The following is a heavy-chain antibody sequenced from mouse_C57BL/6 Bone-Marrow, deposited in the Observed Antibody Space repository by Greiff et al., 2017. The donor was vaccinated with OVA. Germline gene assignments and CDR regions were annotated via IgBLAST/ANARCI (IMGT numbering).Heavy chain of an antibody. CDR2: ISDGGSYT. Sequence: EVKLMESGGGLVKPGGSLKLSCAASGFTFSSYAMSWVRQTPEKRLEWVATISDGGSYTYYPDNVKGRFTISRDNAKNSLYLQMSHLKSEDTAMYYCARDPTVAWFAYWGQGTLVTVSA. CDR1: GFTFSSYA. J-gene: IGHJ3*01. D-gene: IGHD4-1*02. V-gene: IGHV5-4*01. CDR3: ARDPTVAWFAY.